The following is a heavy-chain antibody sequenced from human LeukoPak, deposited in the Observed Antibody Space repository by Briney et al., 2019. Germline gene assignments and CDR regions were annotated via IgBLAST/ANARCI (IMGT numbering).Heavy chain of an antibody. D-gene: IGHD1-26*01. V-gene: IGHV3-7*01. CDR2: INQDESQK. Sequence: GGSLRLSCAASGFTFSSYEMNWVRQAPGKGLEWVANINQDESQKYYVDSVKGRFTISRDNAKNSLYLQMNSLRAEDTAVYYCARDGRVTVGATRYGYWGQGTLVTVSS. J-gene: IGHJ4*02. CDR3: ARDGRVTVGATRYGY. CDR1: GFTFSSYE.